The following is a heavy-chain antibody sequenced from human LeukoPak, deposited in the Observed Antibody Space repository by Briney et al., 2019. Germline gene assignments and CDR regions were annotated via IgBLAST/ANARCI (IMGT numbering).Heavy chain of an antibody. D-gene: IGHD6-19*01. Sequence: GGSLRLSCTASGFTFGDYAMSWFRQAPGKGLEWVGFIRSKAYGGTTEYAASVKGRFTISRDDSKSIAYLQMNSLKTEDTAVYYCTREEGRDGSGWLTYGDSFDYWGQGTLVTVSS. CDR1: GFTFGDYA. J-gene: IGHJ4*02. V-gene: IGHV3-49*03. CDR2: IRSKAYGGTT. CDR3: TREEGRDGSGWLTYGDSFDY.